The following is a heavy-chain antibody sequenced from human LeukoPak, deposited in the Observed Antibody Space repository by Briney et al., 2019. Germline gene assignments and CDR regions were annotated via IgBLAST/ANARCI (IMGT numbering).Heavy chain of an antibody. J-gene: IGHJ4*02. CDR1: GYTFTSYG. CDR3: ARDRGDYDYVWGSHRSWVMEFDY. CDR2: ISAYNGNT. D-gene: IGHD3-16*02. Sequence: ASVKVSCKASGYTFTSYGISWVRQAPGQGLEWMGWISAYNGNTNYAQKLQGRVTMTTDTSTSTAYVELRSLRSDDTAVYYCARDRGDYDYVWGSHRSWVMEFDYWGQGILVTVSS. V-gene: IGHV1-18*01.